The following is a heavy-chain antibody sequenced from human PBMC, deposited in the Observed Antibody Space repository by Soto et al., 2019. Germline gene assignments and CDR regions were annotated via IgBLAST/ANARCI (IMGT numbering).Heavy chain of an antibody. D-gene: IGHD6-19*01. CDR1: GFTFSNYW. V-gene: IGHV3-74*01. CDR3: ARAGWSRFDY. CDR2: INSDGTTI. Sequence: PGGSLRLSCAASGFTFSNYWVHWVRQAPGKGLMWVSRINSDGTTINYADSVEGRFTISRDNAKNTLFLQMNSLRVEDTAVYYCARAGWSRFDYWGQGTLVTVSS. J-gene: IGHJ4*02.